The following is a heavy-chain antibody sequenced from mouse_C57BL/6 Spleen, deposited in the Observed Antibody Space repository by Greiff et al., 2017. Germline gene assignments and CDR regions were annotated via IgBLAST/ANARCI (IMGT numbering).Heavy chain of an antibody. CDR3: ARTPLYDGYYGY. CDR1: GYSFTGYY. V-gene: IGHV1-42*01. D-gene: IGHD2-3*01. J-gene: IGHJ2*01. CDR2: INPSTGGT. Sequence: EVKLQESGPELVKPGASVKISCKASGYSFTGYYMNWVKQSPEKSLEWIGEINPSTGGTTYNQKFKAKATLTVDKSSSTAYMQLKSLTSEDSAVYYCARTPLYDGYYGYWGQGTTLTVSS.